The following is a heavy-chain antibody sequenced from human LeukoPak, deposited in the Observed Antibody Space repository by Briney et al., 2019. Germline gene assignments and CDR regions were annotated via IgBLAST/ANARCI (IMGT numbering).Heavy chain of an antibody. J-gene: IGHJ5*02. CDR3: ARGDYMPMEGWFDP. Sequence: SETLSLTCTVSGGSISSYYWSWIRQPPGKGLEWIGYIYTSGSTNYNPSLKSRVTISVDTSKNQFSLKLSSVTAADTAVYYCARGDYMPMEGWFDPWSQGTLVTVSS. CDR2: IYTSGST. V-gene: IGHV4-4*09. CDR1: GGSISSYY. D-gene: IGHD4-17*01.